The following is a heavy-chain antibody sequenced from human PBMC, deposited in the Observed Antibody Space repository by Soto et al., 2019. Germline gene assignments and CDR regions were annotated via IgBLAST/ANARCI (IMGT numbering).Heavy chain of an antibody. CDR1: GGSISSYY. CDR3: ARLGGVDGSGSYASWFDP. V-gene: IGHV4-59*08. CDR2: IYYSGST. J-gene: IGHJ5*02. D-gene: IGHD3-10*01. Sequence: SETLSLTCTVSGGSISSYYWSWIRQPPGKGLEWIGYIYYSGSTNYNPSLKSRVTISVDTSKNQFSLKLSSVTAADTAVYYCARLGGVDGSGSYASWFDPWGQGTLVTVS.